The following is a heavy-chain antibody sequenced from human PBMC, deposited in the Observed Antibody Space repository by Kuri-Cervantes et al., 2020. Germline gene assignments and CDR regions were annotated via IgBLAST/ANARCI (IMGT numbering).Heavy chain of an antibody. CDR1: GYTFTTYD. CDR2: MNPKSGST. D-gene: IGHD3-22*01. V-gene: IGHV1-8*02. J-gene: IGHJ4*02. Sequence: ASVKVSCKASGYTFTTYDINWVRQATGQGLEWMGWMNPKSGSTGYAQKFQGRVTMTRSTSISTAYMELSSLRSEDTAVYYCARYYYESSGYIDYWGQGTLVTVSS. CDR3: ARYYYESSGYIDY.